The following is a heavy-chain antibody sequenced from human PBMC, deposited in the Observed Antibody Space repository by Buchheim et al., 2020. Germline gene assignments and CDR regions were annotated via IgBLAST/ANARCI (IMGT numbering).Heavy chain of an antibody. CDR3: ARGYGVVAELYGMDV. CDR2: INPSGGST. J-gene: IGHJ6*02. V-gene: IGHV1-46*01. Sequence: QVQLVQSGAEVKKPGASVNVSCKASGYTFTSYYMHWVRQAPGQGLEWMGIINPSGGSTGYAQKFQGRVTMTRDTSTSTVYMELGSLRSEDTAVYYCARGYGVVAELYGMDVWGQGTT. D-gene: IGHD2-15*01. CDR1: GYTFTSYY.